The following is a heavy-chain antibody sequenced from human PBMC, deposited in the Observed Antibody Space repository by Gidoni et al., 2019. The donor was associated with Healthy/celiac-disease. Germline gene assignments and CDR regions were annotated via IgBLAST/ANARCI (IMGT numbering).Heavy chain of an antibody. Sequence: QVQLRQGGAGRGKPEETLSRTCAVYGGAFSGYYWSRIRQPPGEGREWIGEINHSGSTNYNPSLKCRAALSLDTSKTQFSLKLSSVTAAYTALYYCASSQPYASIGYAYWGQGTLVTVSS. D-gene: IGHD3-22*01. CDR2: INHSGST. CDR3: ASSQPYASIGYAY. V-gene: IGHV4-34*01. CDR1: GGAFSGYY. J-gene: IGHJ1*01.